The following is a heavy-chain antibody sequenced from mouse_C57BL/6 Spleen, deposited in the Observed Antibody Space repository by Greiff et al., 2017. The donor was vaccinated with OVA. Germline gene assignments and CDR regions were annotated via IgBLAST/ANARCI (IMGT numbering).Heavy chain of an antibody. V-gene: IGHV10-1*01. CDR3: VRRNWDYAMDY. J-gene: IGHJ4*01. D-gene: IGHD4-1*01. CDR2: IRSKSNNYAT. Sequence: GGGLVQPKGSLKLSCAASGFSFNTYAMNWVRQAPGKGLEWVARIRSKSNNYATYYADSVKDRFTISRDDSESMLYLQINNLKTEDTAMYYCVRRNWDYAMDYWGQGTSVTVSS. CDR1: GFSFNTYA.